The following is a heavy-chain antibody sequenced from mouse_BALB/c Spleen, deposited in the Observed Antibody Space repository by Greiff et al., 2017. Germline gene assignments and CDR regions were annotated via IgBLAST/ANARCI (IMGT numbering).Heavy chain of an antibody. CDR1: GFTFTDYY. V-gene: IGHV7-3*02. J-gene: IGHJ4*01. CDR2: IRNKANGYTT. Sequence: EVKLMESGGGLVQPGGSLRLSCATSGFTFTDYYMSWVRQPPGNALEWLGFIRNKANGYTTEYSASVKGRFTISRDNSQSILYLQMNTLRAEDSATYYCARDKGFYAMDYWGQGTSVTVSS. CDR3: ARDKGFYAMDY.